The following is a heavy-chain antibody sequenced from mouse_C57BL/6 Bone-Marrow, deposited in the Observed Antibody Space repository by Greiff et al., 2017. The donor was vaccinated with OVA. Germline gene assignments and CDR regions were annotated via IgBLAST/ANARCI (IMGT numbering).Heavy chain of an antibody. J-gene: IGHJ3*01. CDR2: IYPRDGST. CDR3: ARRDGYSWFAY. Sequence: VQLQESGPELVKPGASVKLSCKASGYTFTSYDINWVKQRPGQGLEWIGWIYPRDGSTKYNEKFKGKATLTVDTSSSTAYMELHSLTSEDSAVYFCARRDGYSWFAYWGQGTLVTVSA. CDR1: GYTFTSYD. V-gene: IGHV1-85*01. D-gene: IGHD2-3*01.